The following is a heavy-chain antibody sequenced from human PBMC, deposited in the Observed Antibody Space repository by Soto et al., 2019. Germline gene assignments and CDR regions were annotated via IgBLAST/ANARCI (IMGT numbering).Heavy chain of an antibody. D-gene: IGHD3-9*01. Sequence: QVQLVQSGAEVKKPGASVKVSCKASGYTFTSYYMHWVRQAPGQGLEWMGIINPSGGSTSYAQKFQGRVTMTRDTSTSTVYMELSSLRSEDTAVYYCARDLNDILSGYYRLDYWGQGTRVTVSS. J-gene: IGHJ4*02. CDR2: INPSGGST. CDR3: ARDLNDILSGYYRLDY. V-gene: IGHV1-46*03. CDR1: GYTFTSYY.